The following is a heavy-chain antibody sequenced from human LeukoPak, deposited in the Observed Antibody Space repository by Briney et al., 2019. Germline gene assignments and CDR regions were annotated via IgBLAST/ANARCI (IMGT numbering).Heavy chain of an antibody. J-gene: IGHJ4*02. Sequence: KPSETLSLTCTVSGGSISSYCWSWIRQPPGKGLEWTGYIYYSGSTNYNPSLNSRVTISVDTSKNQFSLRLSSVTAADTAIYYCARAVSGRFGYWGQGTLVTVSS. CDR3: ARAVSGRFGY. V-gene: IGHV4-59*08. CDR1: GGSISSYC. CDR2: IYYSGST. D-gene: IGHD6-19*01.